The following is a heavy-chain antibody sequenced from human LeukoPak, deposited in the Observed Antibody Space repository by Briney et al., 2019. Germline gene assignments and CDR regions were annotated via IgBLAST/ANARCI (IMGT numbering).Heavy chain of an antibody. J-gene: IGHJ6*03. V-gene: IGHV4-34*01. CDR2: INHSGST. Sequence: SETLSLTCAVYGGSFSGYYWSWIRQPPGKGLEWIGEINHSGSTNYNPSLKSRVTISVDTSKNQFSLKLSSVTAADTAVYYCARDRGYCSSTSCYPYYYYYYVDVWGKGTTVTVSS. CDR3: ARDRGYCSSTSCYPYYYYYYVDV. CDR1: GGSFSGYY. D-gene: IGHD2-2*01.